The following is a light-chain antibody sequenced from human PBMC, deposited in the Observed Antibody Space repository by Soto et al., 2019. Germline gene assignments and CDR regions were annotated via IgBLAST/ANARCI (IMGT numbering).Light chain of an antibody. CDR3: QQYVTSPT. V-gene: IGKV3-20*01. CDR2: GAY. J-gene: IGKJ5*01. CDR1: QSVSSSY. Sequence: EIVWTQSLATVSLSAGERATXSCRASQSVSSSYLAWYQQKPVLPPRLLFYGAYSRATGLPDRFRRSRSGTDLTLTISRLETEDFAVYYCQQYVTSPTFGQGTRMYIK.